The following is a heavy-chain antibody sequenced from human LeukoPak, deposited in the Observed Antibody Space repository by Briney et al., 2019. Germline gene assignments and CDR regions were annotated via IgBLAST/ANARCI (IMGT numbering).Heavy chain of an antibody. CDR2: ISGSGGST. J-gene: IGHJ5*02. D-gene: IGHD3-22*01. Sequence: PGGSLRLSCAASGFTFSSYAMSWVRQAPGKGLEWVSAISGSGGSTYYADSVKGRFTISRDNSKNTLYLQMNSLRAEDTAVYYCAKATTYYYDSSGLAPWGQGTLVTVSS. CDR3: AKATTYYYDSSGLAP. V-gene: IGHV3-23*01. CDR1: GFTFSSYA.